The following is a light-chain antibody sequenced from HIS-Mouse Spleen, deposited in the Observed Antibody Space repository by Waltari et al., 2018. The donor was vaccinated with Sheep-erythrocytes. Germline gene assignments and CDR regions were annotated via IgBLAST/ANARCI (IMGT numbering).Light chain of an antibody. J-gene: IGLJ2*01. Sequence: QSALTQPASVSGSPGQSITISCTGTSSDVGSYNLVSWYQQHPGKPPKLMIYEGSKRPSGVSHRFSGSKSGNTASLTISGLQAEDEADYYCCSYAGSSTFHVVFGGGTKLTVL. CDR3: CSYAGSSTFHVV. V-gene: IGLV2-23*03. CDR2: EGS. CDR1: SSDVGSYNL.